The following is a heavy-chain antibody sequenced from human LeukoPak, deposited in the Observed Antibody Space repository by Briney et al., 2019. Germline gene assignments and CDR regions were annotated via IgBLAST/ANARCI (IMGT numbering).Heavy chain of an antibody. CDR1: GGSISSGSHY. D-gene: IGHD1-26*01. J-gene: IGHJ4*02. Sequence: PSQTLSLTCTVSGGSISSGSHYWSWIRQPAGKGLDWVGHIYPSGSTNYNPSLKSRVTISIDTSKNQFSLKLSSVTAADTAVYFCARHMGSYRGFDYWGQGTLVTVSS. CDR3: ARHMGSYRGFDY. V-gene: IGHV4-61*09. CDR2: IYPSGST.